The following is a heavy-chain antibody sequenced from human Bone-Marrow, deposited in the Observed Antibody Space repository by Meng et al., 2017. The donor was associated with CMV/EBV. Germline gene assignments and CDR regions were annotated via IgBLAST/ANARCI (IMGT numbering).Heavy chain of an antibody. D-gene: IGHD1-26*01. Sequence: GGSLRLSCAASGFTFSSYSMNWVRQAPGKGLEWVSYISSSSSTIYYADSVKGRFTISRDNAKNSLYLQMNSLRAEDTAVYYCARDKVVGATRGMDVWGQGTTVTVSS. CDR3: ARDKVVGATRGMDV. CDR2: ISSSSSTI. V-gene: IGHV3-48*04. CDR1: GFTFSSYS. J-gene: IGHJ6*02.